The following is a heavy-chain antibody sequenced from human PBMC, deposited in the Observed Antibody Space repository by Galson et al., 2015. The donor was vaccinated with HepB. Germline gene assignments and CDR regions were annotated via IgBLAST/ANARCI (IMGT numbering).Heavy chain of an antibody. Sequence: SVKVSCKASGYTFIDYFILWVRQAPGQGLEWMGWINPKSGGTIYAQKFQGRVTMTRDTSITTAYMELSSLRSDDTAVYYCARDPGYNWFDPWGQGTLVTVSS. CDR1: GYTFIDYF. J-gene: IGHJ5*02. CDR2: INPKSGGT. CDR3: ARDPGYNWFDP. D-gene: IGHD3-9*01. V-gene: IGHV1-2*02.